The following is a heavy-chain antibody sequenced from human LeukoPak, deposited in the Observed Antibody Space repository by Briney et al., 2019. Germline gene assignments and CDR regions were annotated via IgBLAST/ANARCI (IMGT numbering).Heavy chain of an antibody. D-gene: IGHD2-2*01. V-gene: IGHV3-53*01. J-gene: IGHJ4*02. CDR1: GFTVSSNY. CDR3: AKAVPAGYRRGFDY. Sequence: GGSLRLSCAASGFTVSSNYMSWVRQAPGKGLEWVSVIYSGGSTYYADSVKGRFTISRDNSKNTLYLQMNSLRAEDTAVYYCAKAVPAGYRRGFDYWGQGTLVTVSS. CDR2: IYSGGST.